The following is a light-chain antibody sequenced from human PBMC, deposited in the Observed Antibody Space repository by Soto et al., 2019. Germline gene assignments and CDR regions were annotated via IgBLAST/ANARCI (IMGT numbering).Light chain of an antibody. CDR3: QQGYTSSIT. CDR1: QSIGKH. V-gene: IGKV1-39*01. Sequence: IPLPQSPSSLSASVGDRVTITCRASQSIGKHLNWYQQKPGKAPKFLIYSVFSLQSGVPSRFSGSGSGTDFTLTINSLQPEDFATYYCQQGYTSSITFGQGTRLEIK. J-gene: IGKJ5*01. CDR2: SVF.